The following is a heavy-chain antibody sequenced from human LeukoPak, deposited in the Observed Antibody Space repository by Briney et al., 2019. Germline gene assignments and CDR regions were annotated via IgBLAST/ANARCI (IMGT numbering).Heavy chain of an antibody. J-gene: IGHJ3*02. Sequence: SETLSLTCTVSGGSISSGSYYWSWIRQPAGKGLEWIGRIYTSGSTNYNPSLKSRVTISVDTSKNQFSLKLSSVTAADTAVYYWARGAVLRFLEWLSNDAFDIWGQGTMVTVSS. CDR1: GGSISSGSYY. V-gene: IGHV4-61*02. CDR3: ARGAVLRFLEWLSNDAFDI. CDR2: IYTSGST. D-gene: IGHD3-3*01.